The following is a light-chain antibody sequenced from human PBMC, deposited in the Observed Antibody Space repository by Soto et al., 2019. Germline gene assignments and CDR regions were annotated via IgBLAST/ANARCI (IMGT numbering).Light chain of an antibody. V-gene: IGKV1-5*01. CDR3: QKYNSAPLT. J-gene: IGKJ4*01. CDR2: DAS. CDR1: QSISSW. Sequence: DIQMTQSPSTLSASVGDRVTITCRASQSISSWLAWYQQDPGKVPKLLIYDASSLESGVPSRFSGSGSGTDITLTISSLQPEDVAAYYCQKYNSAPLTFGGGTKVDIK.